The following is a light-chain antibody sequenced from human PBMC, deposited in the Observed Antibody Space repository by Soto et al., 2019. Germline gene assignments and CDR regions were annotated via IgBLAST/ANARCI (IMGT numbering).Light chain of an antibody. Sequence: DIQMTQSPSSLSASVGDRVTITCRASQSISSYLNWYQQKPGKAPKLLIYAASSLQSGVPSRFSGSGSGTDFTLTISSLQPEDFATYSCQQCYSTLGTFGQGTKV. CDR2: AAS. V-gene: IGKV1-39*01. CDR3: QQCYSTLGT. CDR1: QSISSY. J-gene: IGKJ1*01.